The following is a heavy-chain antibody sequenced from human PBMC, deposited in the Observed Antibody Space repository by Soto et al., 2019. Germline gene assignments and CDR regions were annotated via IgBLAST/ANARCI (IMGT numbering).Heavy chain of an antibody. Sequence: QVQLVESGGGLVKPGGSLRLSCATSGFTFNDYYMTWIRQAPGKGLEWISSMSVSSSYTSYADSVRGRFTISTDNAKKSLYLQMNSLRAEDTAVYYCASGDIELRSEYYFDYWGHGTLVTVSS. CDR3: ASGDIELRSEYYFDY. J-gene: IGHJ4*01. CDR1: GFTFNDYY. CDR2: MSVSSSYT. D-gene: IGHD2-15*01. V-gene: IGHV3-11*06.